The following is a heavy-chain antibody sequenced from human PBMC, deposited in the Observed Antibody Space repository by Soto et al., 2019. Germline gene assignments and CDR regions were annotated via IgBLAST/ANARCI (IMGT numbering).Heavy chain of an antibody. CDR1: GFTFSSYG. J-gene: IGHJ6*03. CDR3: ARGEGYYYYYMDV. CDR2: IWYDGSNK. V-gene: IGHV3-33*01. Sequence: QVQLVESGGGVVQPGRSLRLSCAASGFTFSSYGMHWVRQAPGKGLEWVAVIWYDGSNKYYADSVKGRFTISRDNSKNTLYLQMNSLRAEDTAVDYCARGEGYYYYYMDVWGKGTTVTVSS.